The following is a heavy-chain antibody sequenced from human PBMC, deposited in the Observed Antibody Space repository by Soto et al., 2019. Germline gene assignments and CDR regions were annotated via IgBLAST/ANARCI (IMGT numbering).Heavy chain of an antibody. V-gene: IGHV3-7*03. CDR2: INQDGTLK. Sequence: EVQLVESGGGLVQPGGSLRLSCAASGLTFSNYWMSWVRQAPGKGLEWVASINQDGTLKYYVDSVKGRFTISRDNAQNSFFLQMISVRAEDTAVYYCARWQSSGWYLDIWGQGTLLSVSS. D-gene: IGHD6-19*01. CDR1: GLTFSNYW. J-gene: IGHJ4*02. CDR3: ARWQSSGWYLDI.